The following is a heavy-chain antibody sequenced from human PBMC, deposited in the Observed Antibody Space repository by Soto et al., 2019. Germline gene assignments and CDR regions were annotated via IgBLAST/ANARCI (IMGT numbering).Heavy chain of an antibody. CDR2: IYYSGST. J-gene: IGHJ1*01. D-gene: IGHD3-3*02. V-gene: IGHV4-39*02. CDR3: ATDSTQQSTFYF. CDR1: GGSISSTTYY. Sequence: SETLSLTCTVSGGSISSTTYYWGWIRQPPGKGLEWIGSIYYSGSTHYNPSLKSRVTISVDTSRSQFSLQVTSVTAADTAMYYCATDSTQQSTFYF.